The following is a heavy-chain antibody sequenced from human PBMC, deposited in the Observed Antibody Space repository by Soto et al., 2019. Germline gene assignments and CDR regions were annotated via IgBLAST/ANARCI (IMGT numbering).Heavy chain of an antibody. V-gene: IGHV3-74*01. J-gene: IGHJ6*02. CDR1: AFTFNRFW. CDR2: ITGDGRYT. Sequence: VQLVESGGGLVQPGGSLRLSCAASAFTFNRFWMHWVRLVPGKGLVWVSRITGDGRYTSYADSVKGRFTISRDNANNTLYLQMNSLRVEDTAVYYCARHMGDAMDVWGQGTTVIVSS. CDR3: ARHMGDAMDV.